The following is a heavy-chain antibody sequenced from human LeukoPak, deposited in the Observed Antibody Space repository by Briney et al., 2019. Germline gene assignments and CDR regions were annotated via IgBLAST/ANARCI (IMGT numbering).Heavy chain of an antibody. CDR2: IRYDGSNK. J-gene: IGHJ4*02. V-gene: IGHV3-30*02. D-gene: IGHD6-19*01. CDR1: GFTFSSYG. Sequence: GGSLRLSCAASGFTFSSYGMHWVRQAPGKGLEWVAFIRYDGSNKYYADSVKGRFTISRDNSKNTLYLQMNSLRAEDTAVYYCAKGGSSGWYGGIDYWGQGTLVTVSS. CDR3: AKGGSSGWYGGIDY.